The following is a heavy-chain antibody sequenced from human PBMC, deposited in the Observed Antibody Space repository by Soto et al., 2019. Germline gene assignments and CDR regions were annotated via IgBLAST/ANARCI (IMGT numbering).Heavy chain of an antibody. CDR2: ISGNGRII. Sequence: QVQLVESGGGLVKPGGSLRLSCATSGFIFSDYYMHWIRQAPGKGLEWISYISGNGRIIQYADSAKGRFTISRDNAQNSLYLRKTSLRAEDTALYFGARDFNADSRTDFDYWGEGTLVTVSS. D-gene: IGHD4-17*01. V-gene: IGHV3-11*01. J-gene: IGHJ4*02. CDR1: GFIFSDYY. CDR3: ARDFNADSRTDFDY.